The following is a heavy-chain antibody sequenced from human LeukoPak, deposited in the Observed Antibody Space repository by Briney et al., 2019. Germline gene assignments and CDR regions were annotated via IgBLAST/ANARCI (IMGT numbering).Heavy chain of an antibody. Sequence: SETLSLTCTVSGGSISGYYWSWIRQPPGKGLEWIGYISTSGNTNYNPSLKSRVTISVDTSKNQFSLKLSSVTAADTAVYYCARGYCSGTSCAAGWFDPWGQGTLVTVSS. CDR3: ARGYCSGTSCAAGWFDP. CDR2: ISTSGNT. V-gene: IGHV4-4*09. D-gene: IGHD2-2*01. CDR1: GGSISGYY. J-gene: IGHJ5*02.